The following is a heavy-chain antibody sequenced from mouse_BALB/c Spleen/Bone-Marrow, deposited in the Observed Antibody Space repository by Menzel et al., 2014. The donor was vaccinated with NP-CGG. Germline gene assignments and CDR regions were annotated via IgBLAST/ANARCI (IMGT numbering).Heavy chain of an antibody. V-gene: IGHV14-3*02. Sequence: EVMLVESGAELVKPGASVKLSCTASGFNIKDTYMHWVKQRPEQGLEWIGRIDPANGNTKYDPKFQGKATITADTSSNTAYLQLSSLTSEDTAVYYCARGSDGFAYWGQGTLVTASA. J-gene: IGHJ3*01. CDR2: IDPANGNT. CDR1: GFNIKDTY. CDR3: ARGSDGFAY.